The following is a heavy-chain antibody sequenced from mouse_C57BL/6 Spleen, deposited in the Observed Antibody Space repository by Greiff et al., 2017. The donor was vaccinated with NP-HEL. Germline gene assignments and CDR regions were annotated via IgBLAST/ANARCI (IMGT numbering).Heavy chain of an antibody. J-gene: IGHJ2*01. CDR1: GYTFTSYW. V-gene: IGHV1-50*01. Sequence: QVQLQQPGAELVKPGASVKLSCKASGYTFTSYWMQWVKQRPGQGLEWIGEIDPSDSYTNYNQKFKGKATLTVDTSSSTAYMQLSSLTSEDSAVYYCASERDYYGSSYDDYWGQGTTLTVSS. CDR2: IDPSDSYT. D-gene: IGHD1-1*01. CDR3: ASERDYYGSSYDDY.